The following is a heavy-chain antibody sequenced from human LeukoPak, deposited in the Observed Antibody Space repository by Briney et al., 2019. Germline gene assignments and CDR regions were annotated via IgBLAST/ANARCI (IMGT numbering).Heavy chain of an antibody. D-gene: IGHD3-10*01. CDR3: SGRYGPGPV. J-gene: IGHJ4*02. Sequence: GASVKVTCKTSGYTFSGHHIYWVRQAPGQGLEWMGDIRPDGRDTNYAQKFQVRMTMTTDTSISTAYMELRSVTSDDTAVYYCSGRYGPGPVWGQGTRITVSS. CDR2: IRPDGRDT. CDR1: GYTFSGHH. V-gene: IGHV1-2*02.